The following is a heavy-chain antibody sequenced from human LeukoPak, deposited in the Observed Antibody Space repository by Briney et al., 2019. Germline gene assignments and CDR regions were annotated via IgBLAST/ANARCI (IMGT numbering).Heavy chain of an antibody. CDR3: ARDPPYGDYWYFDL. J-gene: IGHJ2*01. CDR1: GGSISSYY. CDR2: SYTSGST. Sequence: SETLSLTRTVSGGSISSYYRSWIRQPAGKGLEWIGRSYTSGSTNYNPSLKGRVTMSVATSKNQFSLNLSSVTAADTAVYYCARDPPYGDYWYFDLWGRGTLVTVS. V-gene: IGHV4-4*07. D-gene: IGHD4-17*01.